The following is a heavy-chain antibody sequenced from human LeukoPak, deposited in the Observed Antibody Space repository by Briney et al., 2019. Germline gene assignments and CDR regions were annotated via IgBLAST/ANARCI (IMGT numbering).Heavy chain of an antibody. V-gene: IGHV3-15*01. J-gene: IGHJ3*02. Sequence: TGGSLRLSCAASGFSFSNAWMSWVRQAPGKGLEWVGCIKSKGDGGTTDYAAPVQGRFTISKDDSKNTLYLQMNSLKTEDTAVYYCTLYYNALDIWGQGTMVTVSS. CDR2: IKSKGDGGTT. D-gene: IGHD3-10*01. CDR3: TLYYNALDI. CDR1: GFSFSNAW.